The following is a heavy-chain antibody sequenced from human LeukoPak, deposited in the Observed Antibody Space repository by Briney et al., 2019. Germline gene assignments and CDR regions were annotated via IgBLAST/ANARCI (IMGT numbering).Heavy chain of an antibody. Sequence: GGSLRLSCAASGFIFSTYGMHWVRQAPGKGLEWVAFIRYDGSKKYYADSVKGRFTISRDNAKNSLYLQMNSLRAEDTAVYYCARGITGAFDIWGQGTMVTVSS. J-gene: IGHJ3*02. CDR1: GFIFSTYG. CDR2: IRYDGSKK. V-gene: IGHV3-30*02. D-gene: IGHD1-14*01. CDR3: ARGITGAFDI.